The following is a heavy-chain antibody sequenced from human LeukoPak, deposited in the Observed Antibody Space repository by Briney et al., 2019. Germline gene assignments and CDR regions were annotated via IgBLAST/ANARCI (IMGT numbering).Heavy chain of an antibody. CDR2: ISYSGST. CDR3: ARGDRYYDILTGYYPTLFDY. Sequence: SETLSLTCAVSGGSISSYYWSWIRQPPGKGLEWIGYISYSGSTNYNPSLKSRVTISVDTSKNQFSLKLSSVTAADTAVYYCARGDRYYDILTGYYPTLFDYWGQGTLVTVSS. D-gene: IGHD3-9*01. J-gene: IGHJ4*02. V-gene: IGHV4-59*01. CDR1: GGSISSYY.